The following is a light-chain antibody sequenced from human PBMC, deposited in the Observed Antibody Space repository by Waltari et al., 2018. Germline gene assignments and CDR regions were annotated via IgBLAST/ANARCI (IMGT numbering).Light chain of an antibody. V-gene: IGKV3-11*01. CDR2: DAS. Sequence: EIVLTQSPATLSLSPGERATLPCRASQSISSYLAWYQQKPGQAPRLLIYDASNRATGIPARFSGSGSETDFTLTISSLEPEDFAVYYCQQRSSWALTFGPGTKVDIK. J-gene: IGKJ3*01. CDR3: QQRSSWALT. CDR1: QSISSY.